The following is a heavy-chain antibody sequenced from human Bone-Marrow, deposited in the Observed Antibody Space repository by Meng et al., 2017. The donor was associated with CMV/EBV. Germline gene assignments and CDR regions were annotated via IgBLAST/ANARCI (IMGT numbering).Heavy chain of an antibody. CDR1: GYTFTTYY. CDR2: VNPSGGNI. CDR3: ARGGTGVRFLEWLSPDYFDY. V-gene: IGHV1-46*01. D-gene: IGHD3-3*01. Sequence: ASVKVSCKASGYTFTTYYMHWVRQAPGQGLEWMGIVNPSGGNITYAQKFQGRVTMTSDTSTSTVYMDLSSLRSEDTAVYYCARGGTGVRFLEWLSPDYFDYWGQGTLVTVSS. J-gene: IGHJ4*02.